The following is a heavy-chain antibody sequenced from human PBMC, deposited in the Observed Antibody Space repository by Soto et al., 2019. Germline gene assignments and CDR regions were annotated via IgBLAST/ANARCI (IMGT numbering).Heavy chain of an antibody. CDR3: VKGNWGDY. V-gene: IGHV3-23*01. Sequence: EVQLLESGGGSVQPGGSLRLSCAASGFTFITYDMTWVRQAPGKGLEWVSVSRGSDGSTYYADSVKGRFTISRDNSKNTVYLEMNSLRADDTAIYYRVKGNWGDYWAQGTLVTVSS. CDR2: SRGSDGST. D-gene: IGHD7-27*01. J-gene: IGHJ4*02. CDR1: GFTFITYD.